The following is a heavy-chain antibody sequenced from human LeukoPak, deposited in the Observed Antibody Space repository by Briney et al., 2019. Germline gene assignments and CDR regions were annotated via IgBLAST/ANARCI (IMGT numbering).Heavy chain of an antibody. J-gene: IGHJ4*02. CDR2: IYSGDST. CDR1: GFTVSSNY. V-gene: IGHV3-66*02. CDR3: ARDETYYYDSSGYPEFVY. Sequence: GGSLRLSCAASGFTVSSNYMSWVRQAPGKGLEWVSVIYSGDSTYYADSVKGRFTISRDNSKNTLYLQMNSLRAEDTAVYYCARDETYYYDSSGYPEFVYWGQGTLVTVSS. D-gene: IGHD3-22*01.